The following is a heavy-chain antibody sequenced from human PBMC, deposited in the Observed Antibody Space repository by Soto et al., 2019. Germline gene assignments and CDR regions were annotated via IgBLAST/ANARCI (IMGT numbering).Heavy chain of an antibody. Sequence: ASVKVSCKASGYTFTGYYMHWVRQAPGQGLEWMGWINPNSGGTNYAQKFQGRVTMTRDTSISTAYMELSRLRSDDTAVYYCARGLVYYYDSGGYSPPDYWGQGTLVTVPQ. CDR1: GYTFTGYY. V-gene: IGHV1-2*02. D-gene: IGHD3-22*01. CDR2: INPNSGGT. CDR3: ARGLVYYYDSGGYSPPDY. J-gene: IGHJ4*02.